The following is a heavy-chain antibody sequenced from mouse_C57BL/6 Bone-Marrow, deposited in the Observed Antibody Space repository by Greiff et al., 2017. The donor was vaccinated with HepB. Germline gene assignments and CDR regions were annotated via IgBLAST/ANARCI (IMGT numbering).Heavy chain of an antibody. CDR3: ADGKGFAY. J-gene: IGHJ3*01. D-gene: IGHD2-3*01. V-gene: IGHV1-81*01. Sequence: VQLVESGAELARPGASVKLSCKASGYTFTNYGISWVKQRTGQGLEWIGEIYPRSGNTYYNEKFKGKATLTADKSSSTAYMELRSLTSEDSAVYFCADGKGFAYWGQGTLVTVSA. CDR2: IYPRSGNT. CDR1: GYTFTNYG.